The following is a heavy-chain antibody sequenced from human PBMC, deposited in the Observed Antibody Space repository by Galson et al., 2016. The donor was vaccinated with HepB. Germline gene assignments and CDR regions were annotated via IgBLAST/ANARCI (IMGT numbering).Heavy chain of an antibody. J-gene: IGHJ2*01. CDR3: ARAVYSDTGGSRRYFDL. CDR1: GFIFSNYG. V-gene: IGHV3-33*01. CDR2: IWFDGSEK. Sequence: SLRLSCAASGFIFSNYGMHWVRQAPGKGLEWVAVIWFDGSEKYYADSVEGRFTISRDNSEKTLFLQMNSLRGDDTAVSYCARAVYSDTGGSRRYFDLWGRGTLVTVSS. D-gene: IGHD3-10*01.